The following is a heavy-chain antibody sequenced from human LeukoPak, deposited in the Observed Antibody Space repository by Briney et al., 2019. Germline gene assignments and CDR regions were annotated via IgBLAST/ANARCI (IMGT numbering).Heavy chain of an antibody. J-gene: IGHJ4*02. D-gene: IGHD2-2*02. V-gene: IGHV4-39*01. CDR2: IYSSGST. Sequence: SETLSLTCTVSGGSISSYYWGWIRQPPGKGLEWIGSIYSSGSTYYNPSLKSRVTISVDTSKKQFSLKLSSVTAADTAVYYCARVCSSASCHIDYWGQGTLVTVSS. CDR3: ARVCSSASCHIDY. CDR1: GGSISSYY.